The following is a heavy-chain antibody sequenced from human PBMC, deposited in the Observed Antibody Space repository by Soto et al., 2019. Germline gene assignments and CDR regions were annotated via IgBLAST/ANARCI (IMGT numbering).Heavy chain of an antibody. CDR2: INPAGGST. D-gene: IGHD4-17*01. CDR1: GYTFISYY. V-gene: IGHV1-46*04. J-gene: IGHJ4*02. CDR3: ARGPNGDYGDDY. Sequence: ASVKGSCKASGYTFISYYLHWVRQAPGQGLEWMGIINPAGGSTSYADSVKGRFTISRDNAKNSLYLQMNSLRAEDTAVYYCARGPNGDYGDDYWGQGTLVTVSS.